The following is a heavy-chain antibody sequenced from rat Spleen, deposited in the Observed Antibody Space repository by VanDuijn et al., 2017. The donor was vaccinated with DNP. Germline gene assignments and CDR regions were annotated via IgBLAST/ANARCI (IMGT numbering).Heavy chain of an antibody. CDR3: ARLSDY. V-gene: IGHV5-25*01. J-gene: IGHJ2*01. Sequence: EVQLVESDGGLVQPGRSMKLSCAASGFTFSNYYMAWVRQAPTKGLEWVASISTGGGNTYYRDSVKGRFTISRDNAKSTLYLQMDSLRSEDTATYYCARLSDYWGQGVMVTVSS. CDR1: GFTFSNYY. CDR2: ISTGGGNT.